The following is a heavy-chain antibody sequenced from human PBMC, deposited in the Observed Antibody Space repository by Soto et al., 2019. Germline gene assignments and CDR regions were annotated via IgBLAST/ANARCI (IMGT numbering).Heavy chain of an antibody. CDR3: ARVFSDSSSFFDP. Sequence: SETLSLTCAVSGGSISSGGYSWSWILHPPGKGLEWIGYIYHSGSTYYNPSLKSRVTISVDRSKNQLSLKLSSVTAADTAVYYCARVFSDSSSFFDPRGQGTLVTVSS. J-gene: IGHJ5*02. CDR1: GGSISSGGYS. V-gene: IGHV4-30-2*01. CDR2: IYHSGST. D-gene: IGHD6-13*01.